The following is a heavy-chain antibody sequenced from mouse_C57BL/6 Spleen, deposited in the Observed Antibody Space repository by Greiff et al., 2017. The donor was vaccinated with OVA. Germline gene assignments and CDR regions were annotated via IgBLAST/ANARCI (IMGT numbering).Heavy chain of an antibody. CDR1: GYTFTDYY. D-gene: IGHD1-1*01. CDR3: AREDHYYGSSHEGPAY. Sequence: EVQLQQSGPELVKPGASVKISCKASGYTFTDYYMNWVKQSHGKSLEWIGDINPNNGGTSYNQKFKGKATLTVDKSSSTAYMELRSLTSEDSAVYYCAREDHYYGSSHEGPAYWGQGTLVTVSA. J-gene: IGHJ3*01. V-gene: IGHV1-26*01. CDR2: INPNNGGT.